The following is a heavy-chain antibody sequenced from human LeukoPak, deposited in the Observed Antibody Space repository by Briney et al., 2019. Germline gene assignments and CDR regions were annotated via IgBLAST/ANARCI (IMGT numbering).Heavy chain of an antibody. CDR3: ARDRGYSYGYGGHPEYFDY. CDR2: ISAYNGNT. Sequence: ASVKVSCKASGYTFTSYGISWVRQAPGQGLEWMGWISAYNGNTNYAQKLQGRVTMTTDTSTSTAYMELRSLRSDDTAVYYCARDRGYSYGYGGHPEYFDYWGQGTLVTVSS. D-gene: IGHD5-18*01. CDR1: GYTFTSYG. J-gene: IGHJ4*02. V-gene: IGHV1-18*01.